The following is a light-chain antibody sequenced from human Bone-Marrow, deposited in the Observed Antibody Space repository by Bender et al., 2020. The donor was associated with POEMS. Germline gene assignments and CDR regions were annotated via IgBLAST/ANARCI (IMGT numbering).Light chain of an antibody. CDR3: SSYGRRTLDFV. CDR1: SSDVGSYNL. Sequence: QSALTQPASVSGSPGQSITISCTGTSSDVGSYNLVSWFQQHPDKAPKLMIFEVTQRPSGVSNRFSGSKSGATASLTISGLQPEDEADYFCSSYGRRTLDFVIGSGTRVTVL. V-gene: IGLV2-14*02. J-gene: IGLJ1*01. CDR2: EVT.